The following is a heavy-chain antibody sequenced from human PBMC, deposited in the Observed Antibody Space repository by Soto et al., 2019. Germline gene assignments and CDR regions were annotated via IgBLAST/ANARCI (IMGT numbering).Heavy chain of an antibody. CDR2: IIPIFGTA. J-gene: IGHJ5*02. CDR3: ARGVVVVAASQLGWFDP. Sequence: ASVKVSCKASGGTFSSYAISWVRQAPGQGLEWMGGIIPIFGTAKYAQKFQGRLTITADESTSTAYMELSSLRSEDTAVYYCARGVVVVAASQLGWFDPWGQGTLVTVSS. D-gene: IGHD2-15*01. CDR1: GGTFSSYA. V-gene: IGHV1-69*13.